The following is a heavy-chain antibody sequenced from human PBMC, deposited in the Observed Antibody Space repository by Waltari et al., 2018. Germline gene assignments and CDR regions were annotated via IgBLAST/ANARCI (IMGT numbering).Heavy chain of an antibody. CDR3: ARDRLGWAAFDI. CDR1: GGSISSGSYY. V-gene: IGHV4-61*09. Sequence: QVQLQESGPGLVKPSQTLSLTCTVSGGSISSGSYYWSWIRQPAGKGLEWIGYIYTSGSTNYNPSLKSRDTISVDTSKNQFSLKLSSVTAADTAVYYCARDRLGWAAFDIWGQGTMVTVSS. D-gene: IGHD3-16*01. J-gene: IGHJ3*02. CDR2: IYTSGST.